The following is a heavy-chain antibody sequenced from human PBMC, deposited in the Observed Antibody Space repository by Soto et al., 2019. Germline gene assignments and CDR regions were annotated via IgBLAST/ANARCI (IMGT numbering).Heavy chain of an antibody. CDR2: IWYDGSNK. J-gene: IGHJ4*02. D-gene: IGHD3-3*01. Sequence: GGSLRLSCAASGFAFSSYGMHWVRQAPGKGLEWVAVIWYDGSNKYYADSVKGRFTISRDNSKNTLYLQMNSLRAEDTAVYYCARDRGTIFGVVNPNFDYWGQGTLVTVYS. CDR1: GFAFSSYG. CDR3: ARDRGTIFGVVNPNFDY. V-gene: IGHV3-33*01.